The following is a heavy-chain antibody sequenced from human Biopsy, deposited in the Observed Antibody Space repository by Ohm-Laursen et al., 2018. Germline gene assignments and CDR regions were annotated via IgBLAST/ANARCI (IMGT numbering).Heavy chain of an antibody. CDR1: GYTFGNYG. D-gene: IGHD1-26*01. V-gene: IGHV1-18*01. J-gene: IGHJ4*02. CDR2: ISVYNGNT. Sequence: ASVKVSCKASGYTFGNYGISWVRQAHGQGLERMGWISVYNGNTDYPHKFQGRVTLTTDTSTSTAYMELRSLTSDDTAIYYCARDVVGRGASFFDFWGQGTSVTVSS. CDR3: ARDVVGRGASFFDF.